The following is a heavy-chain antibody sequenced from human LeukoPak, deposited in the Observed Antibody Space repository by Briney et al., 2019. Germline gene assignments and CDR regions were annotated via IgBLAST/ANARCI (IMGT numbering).Heavy chain of an antibody. D-gene: IGHD1-7*01. Sequence: PGGSLRLSCAASGFTFDDYAMHWVRQAPGKGLEWVSLISWDGGSTYYADSVKGRFTISRDNSKNSLYLQMNSLRAEDTALYYCAKGGWNYPDYYYYYYMDVWGKGTTVTVSS. J-gene: IGHJ6*03. CDR3: AKGGWNYPDYYYYYYMDV. CDR1: GFTFDDYA. CDR2: ISWDGGST. V-gene: IGHV3-43D*03.